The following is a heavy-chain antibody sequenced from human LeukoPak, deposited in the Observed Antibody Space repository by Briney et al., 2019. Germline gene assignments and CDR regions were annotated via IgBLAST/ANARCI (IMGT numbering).Heavy chain of an antibody. CDR1: GFTVSSNY. Sequence: GGFLRLSCAASGFTVSSNYMSWVRQAPGKGLEWVSVIYSGGSTYYADSVKGRFTISRDNSKNTLYLQMNSLRAEDTAVYYCARETYYYDSSGPVSNYWGQGTLVTVSS. J-gene: IGHJ4*02. CDR2: IYSGGST. D-gene: IGHD3-22*01. V-gene: IGHV3-53*01. CDR3: ARETYYYDSSGPVSNY.